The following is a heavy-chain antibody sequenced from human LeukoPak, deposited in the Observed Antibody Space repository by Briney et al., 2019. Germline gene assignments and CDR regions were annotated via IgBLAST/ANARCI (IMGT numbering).Heavy chain of an antibody. J-gene: IGHJ4*02. Sequence: PSQTLSLTCTVSGGSISSGDYYWTWIRQPPGKGLEWMGYIFYSGSMYYNPSLKSRLTISVDTSKNQFSLKLRSVTAADTAVYYCARQTTVISFDYWGQGALVTVPS. V-gene: IGHV4-30-4*01. CDR2: IFYSGSM. CDR1: GGSISSGDYY. CDR3: ARQTTVISFDY. D-gene: IGHD4-17*01.